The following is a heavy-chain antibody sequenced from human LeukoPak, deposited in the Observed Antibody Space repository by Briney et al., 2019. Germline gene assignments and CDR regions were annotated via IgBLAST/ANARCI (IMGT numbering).Heavy chain of an antibody. Sequence: GGSLRLSCAASGSTFSSYAMSWVRQAPGKGLEWVSAISGSGGSTYYADSVKGRFTISRDNSKNTLYLQMNSLRAEDTAVYYCAKDSGIVGATAFDYWGQGTLVTVSS. J-gene: IGHJ4*02. D-gene: IGHD1-26*01. CDR1: GSTFSSYA. CDR3: AKDSGIVGATAFDY. CDR2: ISGSGGST. V-gene: IGHV3-23*01.